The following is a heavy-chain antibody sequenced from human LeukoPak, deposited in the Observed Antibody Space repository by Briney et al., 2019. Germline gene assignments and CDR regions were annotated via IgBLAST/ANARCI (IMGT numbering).Heavy chain of an antibody. V-gene: IGHV3-30*18. CDR1: GFTFSSYE. CDR2: ISHDGSNT. J-gene: IGHJ4*02. Sequence: GGSLRLSCAASGFTFSSYEMNWVRQAPGKGLEWVAVISHDGSNTDYTDSVKGRFTISRDNSKNTLYLQMNSLRAEDTAVYYCAKEMKPWMHFDYWGQGTLVTVSS. CDR3: AKEMKPWMHFDY. D-gene: IGHD5-12*01.